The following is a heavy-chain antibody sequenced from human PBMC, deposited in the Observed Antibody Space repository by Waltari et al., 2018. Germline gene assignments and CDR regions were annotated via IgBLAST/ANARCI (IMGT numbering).Heavy chain of an antibody. CDR2: IYSSGST. CDR3: ARRGSPKYFDL. J-gene: IGHJ2*01. Sequence: EVRLVESGGGLIQPGGSLRLSCAASGFSVSSSYVNWVRQAPGKGLEWVSIIYSSGSTYYADSVKGRFTISRDKSKNTVFLQMDSLRGEDTAVYYCARRGSPKYFDLWGRGTLVTVSS. D-gene: IGHD6-13*01. CDR1: GFSVSSSY. V-gene: IGHV3-53*01.